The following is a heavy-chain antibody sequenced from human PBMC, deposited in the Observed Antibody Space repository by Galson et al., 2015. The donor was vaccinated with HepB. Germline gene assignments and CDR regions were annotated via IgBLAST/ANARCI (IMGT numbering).Heavy chain of an antibody. CDR1: GFTFRSAG. V-gene: IGHV3-33*01. Sequence: SLRLSCAASGFTFRSAGMHWVRQAPGKGLEWVGIIYYDGSNQYYADSVKGQFTISRDNSKNTVYLQVNSLRGEDTAVYYCARDRGWPRGTLDIWGQGTMVTVSS. D-gene: IGHD5-24*01. J-gene: IGHJ3*02. CDR3: ARDRGWPRGTLDI. CDR2: IYYDGSNQ.